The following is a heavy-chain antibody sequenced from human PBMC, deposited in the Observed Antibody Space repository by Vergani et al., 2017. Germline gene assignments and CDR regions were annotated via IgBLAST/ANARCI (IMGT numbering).Heavy chain of an antibody. D-gene: IGHD2-2*01. V-gene: IGHV1-69*14. J-gene: IGHJ5*02. CDR3: ARAPHCSSTSCHSWFDP. CDR1: GGTFSSYA. CDR2: IIPIFGTA. Sequence: QVQLVQSGAEVKKPGSSVKVSCKASGGTFSSYAISWVRQAPGQGLEWMGRIIPIFGTANYAQKFQGRVTITADKSTSTAYMELSSLRSEDTAVYYCARAPHCSSTSCHSWFDPWGQGTLVTVSS.